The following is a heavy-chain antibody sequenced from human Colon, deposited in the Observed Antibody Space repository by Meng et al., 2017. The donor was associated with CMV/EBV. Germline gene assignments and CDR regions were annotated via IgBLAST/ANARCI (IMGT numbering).Heavy chain of an antibody. CDR3: AGRWLQYGRGFSN. D-gene: IGHD5-24*01. CDR2: ITSSSSYI. CDR1: GFTFSSYS. J-gene: IGHJ4*02. Sequence: GESLKISCAASGFTFSSYSMNWVRQAPGKGLEWVSSITSSSSYIYYADSVKGRFTISRDNARNSLYLQMNSLRAEDTAVYYCAGRWLQYGRGFSNWGQGTLVTVSS. V-gene: IGHV3-21*01.